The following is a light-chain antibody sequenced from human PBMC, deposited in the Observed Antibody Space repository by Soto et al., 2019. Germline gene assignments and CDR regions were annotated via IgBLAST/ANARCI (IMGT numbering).Light chain of an antibody. CDR2: DVS. J-gene: IGLJ2*01. CDR1: SSDVGGYNY. V-gene: IGLV2-14*03. CDR3: SSYTGSSTLV. Sequence: QSALTQPASVSGCPGQSITISCTGTSSDVGGYNYVSWYQHHPGKAPKLMIYDVSNRPSGVSNRFSGFKSGNTASLTISGLQAEDEADYYCSSYTGSSTLVFGGGTKLTVL.